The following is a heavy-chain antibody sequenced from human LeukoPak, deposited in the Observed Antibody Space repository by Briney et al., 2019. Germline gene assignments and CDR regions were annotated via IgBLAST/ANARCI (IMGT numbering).Heavy chain of an antibody. Sequence: PGGSLRLSCVASGLPIGDFAMHWVRQAPGQGLEWVSLISGGGVSTFFTDSVKGRFSISRDNSKNSLFLEMSSLRADDTAVYYCARTYGSGSFDYWGQGALVTVSS. J-gene: IGHJ4*02. V-gene: IGHV3-43*02. D-gene: IGHD3-10*01. CDR3: ARTYGSGSFDY. CDR2: ISGGGVST. CDR1: GLPIGDFA.